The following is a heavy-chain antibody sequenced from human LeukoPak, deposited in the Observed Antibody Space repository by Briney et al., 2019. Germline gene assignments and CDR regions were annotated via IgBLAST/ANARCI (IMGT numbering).Heavy chain of an antibody. V-gene: IGHV4-39*01. J-gene: IGHJ4*02. D-gene: IGHD4-17*01. CDR1: GGSISSSSYY. Sequence: SETLSPTCTVSGGSISSSSYYWGWIRQPPGKGLEWIGSIYYSGSTYYNPSLKSRVTISVDTSKNQFSLKLSSVTAADTAVYYCARQEGYGEYRYWGQGTLVTVSS. CDR3: ARQEGYGEYRY. CDR2: IYYSGST.